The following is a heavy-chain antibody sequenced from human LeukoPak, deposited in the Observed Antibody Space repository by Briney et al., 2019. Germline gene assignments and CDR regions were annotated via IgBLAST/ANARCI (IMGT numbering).Heavy chain of an antibody. Sequence: ASVRVSCKASGYTFTGYYMHWVRQAPGQGLEWMGWINPNSGGTSYAQKFQGRVTMTRDTSISTAYMELSRLRSDDTAVYYCARDLSLDPPDVWGKGTTVTVSS. D-gene: IGHD1-1*01. V-gene: IGHV1-2*02. CDR3: ARDLSLDPPDV. J-gene: IGHJ6*04. CDR2: INPNSGGT. CDR1: GYTFTGYY.